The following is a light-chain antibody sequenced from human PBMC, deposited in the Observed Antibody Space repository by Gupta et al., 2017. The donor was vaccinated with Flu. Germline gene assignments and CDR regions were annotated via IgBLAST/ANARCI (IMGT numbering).Light chain of an antibody. CDR3: QQDSTSPFT. CDR1: QSISSSY. Sequence: ENVLTQSPGTLSLSPGETATLSCRASQSISSSYLAWYQQKPGQAPRLLVYGAFSRATGVPDRFTVSGSGTDFTLTISRLEPEDFAVYYCQQDSTSPFTFGHGTKVDI. CDR2: GAF. V-gene: IGKV3-20*01. J-gene: IGKJ3*01.